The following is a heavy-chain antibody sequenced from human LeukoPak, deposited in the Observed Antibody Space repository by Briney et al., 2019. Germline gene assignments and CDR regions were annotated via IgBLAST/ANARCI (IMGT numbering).Heavy chain of an antibody. CDR1: GYTFTGYY. V-gene: IGHV1-2*06. Sequence: ASVKVSCKASGYTFTGYYMHWVPQAPGQRLKSMGRINPNSGGTNYAQKFQGRVTMTRDTSISTAYMELSRLRSDDTAVYYCARADSDYGDYGYWGQGTLVTVSS. D-gene: IGHD4-17*01. CDR2: INPNSGGT. CDR3: ARADSDYGDYGY. J-gene: IGHJ4*02.